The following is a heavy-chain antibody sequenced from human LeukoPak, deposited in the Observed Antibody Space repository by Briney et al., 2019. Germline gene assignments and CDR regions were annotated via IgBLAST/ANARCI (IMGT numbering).Heavy chain of an antibody. D-gene: IGHD1-26*01. CDR2: IWYDGSNK. V-gene: IGHV3-33*06. Sequence: GGSLRLSCAASGFTFSSYGMHWVRQAPGKGLEWVAVIWYDGSNKYYADSVKGRFTISRDNSKNTLYLQMNSLRAEDTAVYYCAKELVGATNGAFDYWGQGTLSPSPQ. CDR1: GFTFSSYG. J-gene: IGHJ4*02. CDR3: AKELVGATNGAFDY.